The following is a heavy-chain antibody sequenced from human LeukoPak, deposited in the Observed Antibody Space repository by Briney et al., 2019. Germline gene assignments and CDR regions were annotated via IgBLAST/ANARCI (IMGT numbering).Heavy chain of an antibody. Sequence: RGSLRLSCAAPGFTFNIYWMHWVRHVPGKGLVWVSRINSDGSSTTYADSVKGRFTISRDNARNTLYLQMNSLRAEDTAVYYCARGRGTIYMFDYWGQGTLVTVSS. D-gene: IGHD2/OR15-2a*01. CDR3: ARGRGTIYMFDY. V-gene: IGHV3-74*01. CDR2: INSDGSST. CDR1: GFTFNIYW. J-gene: IGHJ4*02.